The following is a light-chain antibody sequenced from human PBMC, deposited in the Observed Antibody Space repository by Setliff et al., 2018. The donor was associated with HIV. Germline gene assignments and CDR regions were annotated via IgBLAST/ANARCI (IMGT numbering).Light chain of an antibody. J-gene: IGLJ1*01. V-gene: IGLV2-14*03. Sequence: QSVLAQPASVSGSPGQSITISCSGTNSDIGSHDYVSWYQQHLGKAPKLIIFSVTYRPSGVSDRFSGSKSGNTASLTISGLQPEDEADYYCPSHRDTNTLEVFGTGTKVTVL. CDR2: SVT. CDR1: NSDIGSHDY. CDR3: PSHRDTNTLEV.